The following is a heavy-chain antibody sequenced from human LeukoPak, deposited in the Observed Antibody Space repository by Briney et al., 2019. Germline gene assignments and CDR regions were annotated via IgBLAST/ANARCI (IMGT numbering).Heavy chain of an antibody. V-gene: IGHV3-43*02. CDR3: AKDITDYYGSGSFDP. CDR2: ISGDGGST. Sequence: GGSLRLSCAASGFTFGDYAMHWVRQAPGKGLEWVSLISGDGGSTYYADSVKGRFTISRDNSKNSLYLQMNSLRTEDTALYYCAKDITDYYGSGSFDPWGQGTLVTVSS. J-gene: IGHJ5*02. D-gene: IGHD3-10*01. CDR1: GFTFGDYA.